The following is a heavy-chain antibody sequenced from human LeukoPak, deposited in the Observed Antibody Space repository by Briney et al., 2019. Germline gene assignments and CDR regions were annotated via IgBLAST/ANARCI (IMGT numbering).Heavy chain of an antibody. CDR3: ARKTMIVVVNWFDP. V-gene: IGHV3-74*01. CDR1: GLTFSSHW. CDR2: ITNDGSST. D-gene: IGHD3-22*01. Sequence: GGSLRLSCAASGLTFSSHWMHWVRHAPGKGLVWVSRITNDGSSTTYADSVKGRFTISRDNAKNMLYLQVNSLRAEDTAVYYCARKTMIVVVNWFDPWGQGTLVTVSS. J-gene: IGHJ5*02.